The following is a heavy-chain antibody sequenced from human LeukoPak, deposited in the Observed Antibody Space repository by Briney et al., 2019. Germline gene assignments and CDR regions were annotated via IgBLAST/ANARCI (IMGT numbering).Heavy chain of an antibody. J-gene: IGHJ5*02. V-gene: IGHV3-30-3*01. Sequence: GGSLRLSCAASGFTFSSYAMHWVRQAPGKGLEWVAVISYDGSNKYYADSVKGRFTISRDNSKNTLYLQMNSLRAEDTAVYYCAREMGYYGSGIYTPGGQGPLATVSS. CDR3: AREMGYYGSGIYTP. CDR2: ISYDGSNK. D-gene: IGHD3-10*01. CDR1: GFTFSSYA.